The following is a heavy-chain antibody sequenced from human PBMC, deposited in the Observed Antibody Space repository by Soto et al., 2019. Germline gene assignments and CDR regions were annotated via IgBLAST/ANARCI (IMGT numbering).Heavy chain of an antibody. D-gene: IGHD1-26*01. V-gene: IGHV3-74*01. J-gene: IGHJ4*02. CDR3: TRESMWAPDY. Sequence: EVQLVESGGGLVQPGGSLRLSCAGSGFTFSIYWMHWVRQAPGKGLVWVSRINGEGSSTSNADPVKGRFTISIDNAKNTLYLAMNSLRAEDTTEYYCTRESMWAPDYWGQGTLVTVSS. CDR2: INGEGSST. CDR1: GFTFSIYW.